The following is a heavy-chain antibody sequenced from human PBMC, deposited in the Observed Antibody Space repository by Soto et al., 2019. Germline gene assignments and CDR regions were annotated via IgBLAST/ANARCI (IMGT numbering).Heavy chain of an antibody. Sequence: EVQLLESGGGLVQPGGSLRLSCAASGFTFSSYAMSWVRQAPGKGLEWVSAISGSGGSTYYADSVKGRFTISRDNSKNTLYLEMNSLRAEDTAVYYCEKDLVILTCYTNQILGFDYWGQGTLVTVSS. CDR3: EKDLVILTCYTNQILGFDY. D-gene: IGHD3-9*01. J-gene: IGHJ4*02. V-gene: IGHV3-23*01. CDR1: GFTFSSYA. CDR2: ISGSGGST.